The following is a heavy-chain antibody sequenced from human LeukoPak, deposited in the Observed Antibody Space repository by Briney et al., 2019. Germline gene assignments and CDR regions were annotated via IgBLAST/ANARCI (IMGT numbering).Heavy chain of an antibody. CDR1: GFTFSSYG. V-gene: IGHV3-30*02. CDR2: IRYDGSNK. Sequence: PGGSLRLSCAASGFTFSSYGMHWVRQAPGKGLEGVAFIRYDGSNKYYADSVKGRFTISRDNSKNTLYLQMNSLRAEDTAVYYCAKDRVYYYDSSGLGYWGQGTLVTVSS. D-gene: IGHD3-22*01. J-gene: IGHJ4*02. CDR3: AKDRVYYYDSSGLGY.